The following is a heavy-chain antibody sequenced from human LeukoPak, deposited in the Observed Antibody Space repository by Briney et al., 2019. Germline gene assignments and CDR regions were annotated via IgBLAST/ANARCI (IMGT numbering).Heavy chain of an antibody. Sequence: SETLSLTCNVSGDSISRSRHFWAWIRQPPGKGLEWIGSIYYSGSTYYNPSLKSRVTISVDTSKNQFSLKLSSVTAADTAVYYCARDGPATDSSGYYYFDYWGQGTLVTVSS. CDR1: GDSISRSRHF. CDR3: ARDGPATDSSGYYYFDY. J-gene: IGHJ4*02. D-gene: IGHD3-22*01. CDR2: IYYSGST. V-gene: IGHV4-39*07.